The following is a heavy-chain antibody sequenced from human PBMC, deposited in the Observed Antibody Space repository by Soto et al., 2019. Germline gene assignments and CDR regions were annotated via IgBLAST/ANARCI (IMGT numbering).Heavy chain of an antibody. D-gene: IGHD6-6*01. Sequence: PSETLSLTCTVSGGSISSGDYYWSWIRQPPGKGLEWIGYIYYSGSTYYNPSLKSRVTISVDTSKNQFSLKLSSVTAADTAVYYCARDSEVGSEQLFHWVGMDVWGQGTTVTVSS. CDR2: IYYSGST. CDR3: ARDSEVGSEQLFHWVGMDV. V-gene: IGHV4-30-4*01. J-gene: IGHJ6*02. CDR1: GGSISSGDYY.